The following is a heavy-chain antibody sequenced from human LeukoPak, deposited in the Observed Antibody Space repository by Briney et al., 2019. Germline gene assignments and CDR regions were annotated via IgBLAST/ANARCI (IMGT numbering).Heavy chain of an antibody. CDR1: GGSISSGGYY. V-gene: IGHV4-30-2*01. Sequence: SQTLSLTCTVSGGSISSGGYYWSWIRQPPGKGLEWIGEINHSGSTNYNPSLKSRVTISVDTSKNQFSLKLSSVTAADTAVYYCASLTVTTGYWGQGTLVTVSS. CDR2: INHSGST. D-gene: IGHD4-17*01. J-gene: IGHJ4*02. CDR3: ASLTVTTGY.